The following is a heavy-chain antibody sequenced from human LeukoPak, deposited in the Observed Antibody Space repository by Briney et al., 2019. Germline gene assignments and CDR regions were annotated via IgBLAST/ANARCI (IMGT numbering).Heavy chain of an antibody. V-gene: IGHV3-23*01. J-gene: IGHJ5*02. CDR2: VTGSAGGT. Sequence: GGSLRLSCAASGFTFSSYAMMWVRQAPGKGLEWVSTVTGSAGGTYYADSVKGRFTISRDNSKNTLYLIMNSLRAEDTAVYYCAKGAAAGLVDWFDPWGQGTLVAVSS. CDR3: AKGAAAGLVDWFDP. D-gene: IGHD6-13*01. CDR1: GFTFSSYA.